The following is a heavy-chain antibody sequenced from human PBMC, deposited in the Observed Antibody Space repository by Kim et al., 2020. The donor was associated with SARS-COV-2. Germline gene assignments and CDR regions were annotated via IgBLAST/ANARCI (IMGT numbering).Heavy chain of an antibody. CDR2: ISYDGSNK. CDR3: AREGYYDSSGATPRYFDY. J-gene: IGHJ4*02. V-gene: IGHV3-30-3*01. Sequence: GGSLRLSCAASGFTFSSYAMHWVRQAPGKGLEWVAVISYDGSNKYYADSVKGRFTISRDNSKNTLYLQMNSLRAEDTAVYYCAREGYYDSSGATPRYFDYWGQGTLVTVSS. D-gene: IGHD3-22*01. CDR1: GFTFSSYA.